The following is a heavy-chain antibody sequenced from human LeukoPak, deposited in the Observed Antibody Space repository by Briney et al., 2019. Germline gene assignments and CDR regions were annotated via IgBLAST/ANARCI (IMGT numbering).Heavy chain of an antibody. CDR1: GGSFSDYY. D-gene: IGHD3-10*01. CDR3: AINMIRGVHIPYSFDY. CDR2: INHSGST. Sequence: SETLSLTCAVYGGSFSDYYWSWIRQPSGKGLEWIGGINHSGSTNYNPYLKSRVTISVDTSKNQFFLKLSSVTAADTAVYYCAINMIRGVHIPYSFDYWGQGTLVTVSS. J-gene: IGHJ4*02. V-gene: IGHV4-34*01.